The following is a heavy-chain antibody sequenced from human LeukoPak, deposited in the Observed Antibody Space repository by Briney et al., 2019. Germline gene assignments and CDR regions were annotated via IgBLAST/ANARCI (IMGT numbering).Heavy chain of an antibody. J-gene: IGHJ4*02. D-gene: IGHD2-8*01. Sequence: GESLRLSCVASGFTFGNYWMNWVRQAPGKGLEWVANIKNDGGATYYLDSVKGRFTISRDNAKSSLYLQMDSLRAEDTAVYYCNGPTYWGQGTLVTVSS. CDR3: NGPTY. V-gene: IGHV3-7*05. CDR2: IKNDGGAT. CDR1: GFTFGNYW.